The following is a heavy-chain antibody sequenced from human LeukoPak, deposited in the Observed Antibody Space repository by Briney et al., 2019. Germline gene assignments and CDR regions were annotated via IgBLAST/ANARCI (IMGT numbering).Heavy chain of an antibody. CDR2: INHNSGGT. V-gene: IGHV1-2*02. CDR3: ARDFLLPPAAGRH. Sequence: GSVKDSCKASGYTFTGYYMRGVRQATGRGLEGMGWINHNSGGTNYAQKFQGRVTMTRDTSNSTAYIELSRLRSDDTAVYYCARDFLLPPAAGRHWGQGTLVTVSS. D-gene: IGHD6-13*01. CDR1: GYTFTGYY. J-gene: IGHJ4*02.